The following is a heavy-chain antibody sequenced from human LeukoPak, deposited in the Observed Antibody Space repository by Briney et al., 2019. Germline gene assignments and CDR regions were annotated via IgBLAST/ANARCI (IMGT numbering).Heavy chain of an antibody. CDR3: AKRRDGYSDAFDI. CDR2: TYYRSKWYN. D-gene: IGHD5-24*01. V-gene: IGHV6-1*01. CDR1: GDSVSSNSAT. J-gene: IGHJ3*02. Sequence: SQTLSLTCAISGDSVSSNSATWNWIRQSPSRGLEWLGRTYYRSKWYNEYAVSVESRITINVDTSKNQFSLQLNSLTPEDTAVYYCAKRRDGYSDAFDIWGQGTMVTVSS.